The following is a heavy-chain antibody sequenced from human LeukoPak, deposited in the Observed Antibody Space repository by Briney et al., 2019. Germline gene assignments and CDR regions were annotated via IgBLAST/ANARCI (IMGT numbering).Heavy chain of an antibody. CDR1: GFTVSSSY. Sequence: GGSLRLSCAASGFTVSSSYMSWVRQAPGKGLEWVSVIYSGGSIHYAGSVKGRFTISRDNAKNTLYLQMNSLRADDTAVYYCARGHSSGNPDPLDSWGQGTLVIVSS. V-gene: IGHV3-53*01. CDR2: IYSGGSI. CDR3: ARGHSSGNPDPLDS. D-gene: IGHD3-22*01. J-gene: IGHJ4*02.